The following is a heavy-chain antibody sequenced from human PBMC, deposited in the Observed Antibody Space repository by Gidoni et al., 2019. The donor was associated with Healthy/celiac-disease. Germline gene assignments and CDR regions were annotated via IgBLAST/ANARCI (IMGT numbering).Heavy chain of an antibody. D-gene: IGHD1-26*01. CDR3: AKGVVGAAYFDY. CDR1: GFPFNNYA. Sequence: EVQLLESGGGLVQPGGSLRLSCAASGFPFNNYAMSWVRQAPGKGLEGVSAISGSGGSTYYADSVKGRFTISRDNSKNTLYLQMNSLRAEDTAVYYCAKGVVGAAYFDYWGQGTLVTVSS. V-gene: IGHV3-23*01. CDR2: ISGSGGST. J-gene: IGHJ4*02.